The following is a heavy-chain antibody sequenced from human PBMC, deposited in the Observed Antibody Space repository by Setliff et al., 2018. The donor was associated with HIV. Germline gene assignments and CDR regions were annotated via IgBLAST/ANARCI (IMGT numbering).Heavy chain of an antibody. CDR1: GITFSSHA. D-gene: IGHD5-18*01. CDR3: AKVTGYSYAPGRYFDY. V-gene: IGHV3-23*01. CDR2: ISGSGGST. Sequence: GGSLRLSCAASGITFSSHAMSWVRQAPGKGLEWVSTISGSGGSTYYADSVKGRFTISRDNSKNTLYLQMNSLRAEDTAVYYCAKVTGYSYAPGRYFDYWGQGTLVTVSS. J-gene: IGHJ4*02.